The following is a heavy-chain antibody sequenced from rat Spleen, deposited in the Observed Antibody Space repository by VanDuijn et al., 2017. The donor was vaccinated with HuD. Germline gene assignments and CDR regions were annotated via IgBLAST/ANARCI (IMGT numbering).Heavy chain of an antibody. CDR3: TRENWKPDY. D-gene: IGHD4-2*01. V-gene: IGHV5-20*01. Sequence: EVQLVESGGGLVQPGRSLKLSCAASGFTFSDYYMAWVRQAPTKGLEWVASLSYDGGSTYYRDSVKGRFTISRDNAKSTLYLEMNSLRSEDTATYFCTRENWKPDYWGQGVMVTVSS. CDR1: GFTFSDYY. J-gene: IGHJ2*01. CDR2: LSYDGGST.